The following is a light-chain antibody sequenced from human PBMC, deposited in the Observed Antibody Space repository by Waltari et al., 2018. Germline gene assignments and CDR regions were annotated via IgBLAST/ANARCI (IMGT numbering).Light chain of an antibody. V-gene: IGLV1-51*01. CDR1: IAHLGNTF. J-gene: IGLJ3*02. Sequence: QSVLTQPPSVSAAPGQKGTISCSGIIAHLGNTFVSWYQQLPGTAPKLLIYDDNKRPSGIPDRFSGSKSGTSATLGITGLQTGDEADYYCGTWDSSLSAGVFGGGTKLTVL. CDR3: GTWDSSLSAGV. CDR2: DDN.